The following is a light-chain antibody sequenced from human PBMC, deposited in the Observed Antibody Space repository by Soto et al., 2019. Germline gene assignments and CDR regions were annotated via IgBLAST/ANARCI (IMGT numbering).Light chain of an antibody. CDR1: SSDVGAYNS. CDR3: SSYTSSNSYV. CDR2: DVS. J-gene: IGLJ1*01. V-gene: IGLV2-14*01. Sequence: QSALTQPASVSGSPGQSIAISCTGTSSDVGAYNSVSWYQQYPGKAPKLMIHDVSNRPSGVSDRFSGSKSGNTASLTISGLQAEDDADYYCSSYTSSNSYVFGSGTKVTVL.